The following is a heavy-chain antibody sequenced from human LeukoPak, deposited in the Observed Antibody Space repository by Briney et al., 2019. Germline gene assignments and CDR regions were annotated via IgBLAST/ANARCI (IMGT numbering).Heavy chain of an antibody. J-gene: IGHJ4*02. CDR1: GFTFSSYW. D-gene: IGHD7-27*01. V-gene: IGHV3-74*01. Sequence: GGCLRLSCAASGFTFSSYWMHWVRQAPGKGLVWVSRINSDGSSTSYADSVKGRFTISRDNAKNTLYLQMNSLRAEDTAVYYCARDPPWDWGWDYWGQGTLVTVSS. CDR2: INSDGSST. CDR3: ARDPPWDWGWDY.